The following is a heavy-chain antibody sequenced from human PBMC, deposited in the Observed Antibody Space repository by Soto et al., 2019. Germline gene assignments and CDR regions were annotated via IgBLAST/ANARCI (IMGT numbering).Heavy chain of an antibody. D-gene: IGHD6-6*01. CDR3: ARDHRYSSSFFDY. V-gene: IGHV1-18*04. CDR2: ISAYNGNT. CDR1: GYAFTDYG. J-gene: IGHJ4*02. Sequence: ASVKVSCKASGYAFTDYGISWVRQAPGQGLEWIGWISAYNGNTNYAQKFQGRVTVTTDTSTTTAYMEVRNLRSDDTAVYYCARDHRYSSSFFDYWSQGTLATVSS.